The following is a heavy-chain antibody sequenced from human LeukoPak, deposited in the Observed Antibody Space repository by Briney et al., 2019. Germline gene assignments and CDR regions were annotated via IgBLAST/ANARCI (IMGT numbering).Heavy chain of an antibody. D-gene: IGHD2-2*01. J-gene: IGHJ6*03. CDR1: GFTFSSYE. V-gene: IGHV3-48*03. CDR2: ISSSGSTI. Sequence: GGSLRLSCAASGFTFSSYEMNWVRQAPGKGLEWVSYISSSGSTIYYADSVKGRFTISRDNAKNSLYLQMNSLRAEDTAVYYCARESSTSDNYYYYYMDVWGKGTTVTISS. CDR3: ARESSTSDNYYYYYMDV.